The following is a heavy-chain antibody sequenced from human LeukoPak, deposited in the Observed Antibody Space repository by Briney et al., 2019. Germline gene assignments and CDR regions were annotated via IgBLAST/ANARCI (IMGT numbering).Heavy chain of an antibody. CDR1: GYTFADHG. J-gene: IGHJ4*02. Sequence: GGSLRLSCAASGYTFADHGMHWVRQAPGKGLEWVADIWFDGSQQYYADAVKGRFTISRDISKSILYLQMNSLRAEDTGVYYCARDLAAARLDFRGQGTLVTVSS. D-gene: IGHD6-6*01. V-gene: IGHV3-33*01. CDR2: IWFDGSQQ. CDR3: ARDLAAARLDF.